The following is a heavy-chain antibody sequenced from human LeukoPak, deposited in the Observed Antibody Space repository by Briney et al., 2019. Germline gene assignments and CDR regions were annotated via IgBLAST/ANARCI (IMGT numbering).Heavy chain of an antibody. V-gene: IGHV7-4-1*02. CDR2: INTNTGNP. CDR3: ASGPPRAVFSSVGDFDY. D-gene: IGHD3-16*01. CDR1: GFTFTSYA. Sequence: ASVKVSCKASGFTFTSYAMNWVRQAPGQGLEWMGWINTNTGNPTYAQGFTGRFVFSLDTSVSTAYLQISSLKAEDTAVYYCASGPPRAVFSSVGDFDYWGQGTLVTVSS. J-gene: IGHJ4*02.